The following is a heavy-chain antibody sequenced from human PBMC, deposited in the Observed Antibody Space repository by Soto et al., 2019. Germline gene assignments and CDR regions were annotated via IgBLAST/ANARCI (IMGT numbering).Heavy chain of an antibody. CDR1: GFPFRSYA. J-gene: IGHJ4*02. Sequence: QVQLVESGGGVVQPGRSLRLSCAASGFPFRSYAMHWAREAPGKGLEGVAVISYDGSKKYYADSVKGRFTISRDNSKNTLYLQMNSLRAEDTAVYYCASYDSSGYRLWANFDYWGQGTLVTVSS. CDR3: ASYDSSGYRLWANFDY. V-gene: IGHV3-30-3*01. CDR2: ISYDGSKK. D-gene: IGHD3-22*01.